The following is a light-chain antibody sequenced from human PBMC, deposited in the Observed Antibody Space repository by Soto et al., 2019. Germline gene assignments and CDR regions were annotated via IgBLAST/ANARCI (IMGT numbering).Light chain of an antibody. J-gene: IGKJ1*01. CDR2: KAS. Sequence: QMNQSPSTLSASVGDGVSINCRASQSISAWLAWYQQKPGKAPRLLIYKASTLEIGVPSRFSGSGSGTEFTLTISSLQPDDVAIYYCQQYNDYSWTFGQGTMV. CDR1: QSISAW. CDR3: QQYNDYSWT. V-gene: IGKV1-5*03.